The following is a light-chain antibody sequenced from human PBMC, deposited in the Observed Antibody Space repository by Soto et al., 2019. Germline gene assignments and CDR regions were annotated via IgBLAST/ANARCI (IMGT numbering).Light chain of an antibody. CDR1: SSDVGSYNL. V-gene: IGLV2-23*02. CDR2: EVS. J-gene: IGLJ1*01. CDR3: CSYAGSSTSYV. Sequence: QSVLTQPASVSGSPGQSITISCTGTSSDVGSYNLVSWYQQHPGKAPKLMIYEVSKRPSGVSNRFSGSKSGNTASLTISGLQAEDEADYYCCSYAGSSTSYVFGPGTQLTVL.